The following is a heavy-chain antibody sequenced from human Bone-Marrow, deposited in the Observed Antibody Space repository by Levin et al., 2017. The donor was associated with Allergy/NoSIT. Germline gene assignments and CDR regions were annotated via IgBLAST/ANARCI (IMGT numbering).Heavy chain of an antibody. CDR2: IKSNNHGGTT. CDR1: GFAFSNAW. Sequence: GGSLRLSCAASGFAFSNAWMSWVRQAPGGGLEWVGRIKSNNHGGTTDYTASVKGRFTISRDDSKNTLYLQMSSLKTEDTAVYYCTTDRTFAPIDEWGPGTLVTVSS. D-gene: IGHD3-3*02. CDR3: TTDRTFAPIDE. V-gene: IGHV3-15*01. J-gene: IGHJ4*02.